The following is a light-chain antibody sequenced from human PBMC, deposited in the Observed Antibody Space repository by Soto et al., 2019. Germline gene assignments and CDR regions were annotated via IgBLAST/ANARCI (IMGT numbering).Light chain of an antibody. CDR3: SSWDDNLDAEV. CDR2: GNS. Sequence: QSVLTQPPSVSGAPGQRVTISCTGSSSNIGAGYDVHWYQQLPGTAPKLLIYGNSNRPSGVPDRFSGSKSGTSASLAISGLQFEDEADYHCSSWDDNLDAEVFGAGTKVTVL. CDR1: SSNIGAGYD. J-gene: IGLJ1*01. V-gene: IGLV1-40*01.